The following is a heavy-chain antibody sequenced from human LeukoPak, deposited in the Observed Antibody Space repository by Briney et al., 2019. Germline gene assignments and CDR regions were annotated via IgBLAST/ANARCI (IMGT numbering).Heavy chain of an antibody. Sequence: GGSLRLSCAASGFTFSSYSMSWVRQAPGKGLEWVSGINWNGGSTGYADSVKGRFTISRDNAKNSLYLQINSLRAEDTALYYCARDGVAVAGAFDYWGQGTLVTVSS. V-gene: IGHV3-20*04. CDR1: GFTFSSYS. CDR2: INWNGGST. D-gene: IGHD6-19*01. J-gene: IGHJ4*02. CDR3: ARDGVAVAGAFDY.